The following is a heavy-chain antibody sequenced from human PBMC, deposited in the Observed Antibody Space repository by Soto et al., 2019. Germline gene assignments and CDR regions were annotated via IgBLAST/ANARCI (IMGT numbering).Heavy chain of an antibody. CDR3: VRGATMTAFDY. J-gene: IGHJ4*02. Sequence: SETLSLTCTVSGGSISSGGYYWSWIRQHPGKGLEWIGYIYYSGSTYYNPSLKSRVTISVDTSKNQFSLKLSSVTAADTAVYYCVRGATMTAFDYWGQGTLLTVSS. CDR2: IYYSGST. V-gene: IGHV4-31*03. CDR1: GGSISSGGYY. D-gene: IGHD2-21*02.